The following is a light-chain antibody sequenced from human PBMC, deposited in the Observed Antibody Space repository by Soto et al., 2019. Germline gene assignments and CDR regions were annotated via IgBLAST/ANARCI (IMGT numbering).Light chain of an antibody. CDR1: QSVSGN. CDR3: QQDNNWPPIT. V-gene: IGKV3-15*01. CDR2: AAS. Sequence: EIVMTQSPATLSVSPGERATLSCRASQSVSGNLAWYQQKPGQAPTLLIYAASIRATGIPARFSGSGSGTEFTLPIISLQSEDFAVYYCQQDNNWPPITFGPGTKVDIK. J-gene: IGKJ3*01.